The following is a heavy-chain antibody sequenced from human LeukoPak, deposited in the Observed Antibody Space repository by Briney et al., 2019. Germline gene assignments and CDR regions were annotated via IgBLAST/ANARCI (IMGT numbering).Heavy chain of an antibody. V-gene: IGHV3-74*01. CDR2: INSDGSRT. Sequence: GGSLRLSCAASGFTFSSYWMHWVRQAPGKGLVWVSRINSDGSRTSYADSVKGRFTISRDNAKNTLYLQMNSLRAEDTAVYYCARAGLPVYYYYMDVWGKGTTVTVSS. CDR3: ARAGLPVYYYYMDV. CDR1: GFTFSSYW. J-gene: IGHJ6*03.